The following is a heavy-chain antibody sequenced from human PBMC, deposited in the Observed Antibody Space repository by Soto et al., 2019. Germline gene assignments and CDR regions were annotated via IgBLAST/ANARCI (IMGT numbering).Heavy chain of an antibody. Sequence: QVLLVQSGAEVKKPGASVKVSCKASGYTFNSYGVSWVRQAPGQGLEWMGWISAYNANTKYSQNLQGRVTMTIDTTTSSAYLEVRSLRSDDTAIYYCARYFWSGQLPFYFDQWGQGTLVTVSS. V-gene: IGHV1-18*01. D-gene: IGHD3-3*01. CDR1: GYTFNSYG. J-gene: IGHJ4*02. CDR2: ISAYNANT. CDR3: ARYFWSGQLPFYFDQ.